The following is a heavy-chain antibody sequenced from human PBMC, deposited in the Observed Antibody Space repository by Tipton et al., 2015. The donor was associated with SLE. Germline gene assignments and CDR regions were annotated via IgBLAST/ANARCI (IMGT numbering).Heavy chain of an antibody. Sequence: TLSLTCTVSGSSITAYYWTWIRQPPGKGLEWIGYVYYSGTTNYNPSLKSRVTISVDTSENQFSLKLSSVTAADTAVYYCVREPFVPAAGKARGYYYYMDVWGKGTTVTVSS. V-gene: IGHV4-59*01. D-gene: IGHD2-2*01. CDR2: VYYSGTT. J-gene: IGHJ6*03. CDR1: GSSITAYY. CDR3: VREPFVPAAGKARGYYYYMDV.